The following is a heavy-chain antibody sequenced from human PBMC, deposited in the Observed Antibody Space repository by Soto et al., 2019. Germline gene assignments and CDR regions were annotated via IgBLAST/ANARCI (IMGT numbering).Heavy chain of an antibody. CDR2: INPNSGGT. CDR1: GYTFTGYY. CDR3: ARDPSRYCSSTSCFLGMDV. D-gene: IGHD2-2*01. Sequence: ASVKVSCKASGYTFTGYYMHWVRQAPGQGLEWMGWINPNSGGTNYAQKFQGRVTMTRDTSISTAYMELSRLRSDDTAVYYCARDPSRYCSSTSCFLGMDVWGQGTTVTVSS. V-gene: IGHV1-2*02. J-gene: IGHJ6*02.